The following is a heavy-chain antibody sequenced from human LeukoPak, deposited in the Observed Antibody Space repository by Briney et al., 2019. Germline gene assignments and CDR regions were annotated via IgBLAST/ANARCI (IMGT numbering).Heavy chain of an antibody. CDR3: ARKPGTSSTVYYFDY. D-gene: IGHD2-2*01. V-gene: IGHV1-18*01. Sequence: ASVKVSCKASGYIFTNYGITWVRQAPGKGLEWLAWISPHNGNTDFVQKLQGRVTMTTDTSTNTAYLELRSLKSDDTAVYYCARKPGTSSTVYYFDYWGQGTLVTVSS. CDR1: GYIFTNYG. CDR2: ISPHNGNT. J-gene: IGHJ4*02.